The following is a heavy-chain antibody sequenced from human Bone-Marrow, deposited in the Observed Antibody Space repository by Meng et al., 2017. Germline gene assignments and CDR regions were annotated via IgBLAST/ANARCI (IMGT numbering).Heavy chain of an antibody. CDR3: ARGAWVRGVSHNDY. V-gene: IGHV1-18*01. CDR2: ISAYNGNT. J-gene: IGHJ4*02. CDR1: GYTFTSDG. Sequence: QVLLVQAGAEVKKPGAAVKVSRKASGYTFTSDGSSWVRQAPGQGLEWMGWISAYNGNTNYAQKLQGRVTMTTDTSTSTAYMELRSLRSDDTAVYYCARGAWVRGVSHNDYWGQGTLVTVSS. D-gene: IGHD3-10*01.